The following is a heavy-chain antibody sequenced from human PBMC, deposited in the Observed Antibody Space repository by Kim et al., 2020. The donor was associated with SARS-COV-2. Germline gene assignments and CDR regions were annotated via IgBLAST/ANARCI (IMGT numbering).Heavy chain of an antibody. CDR3: ARARGGYYGFRSK. J-gene: IGHJ4*02. Sequence: GGSLRLSCAASGFTFSSYSMNWVRQAPGKGLEWVSSISSSSSYIYYADSVKGRFTISRDNAKNSLYLQMNSLRAEDTAVYYCARARGGYYGFRSKWGQGTLVTVSS. CDR2: ISSSSSYI. D-gene: IGHD3-10*01. CDR1: GFTFSSYS. V-gene: IGHV3-21*01.